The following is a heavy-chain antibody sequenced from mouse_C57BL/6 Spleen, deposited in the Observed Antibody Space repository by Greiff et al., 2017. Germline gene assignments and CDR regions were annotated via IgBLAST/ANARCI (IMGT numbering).Heavy chain of an antibody. CDR1: GYTFTDYE. CDR3: TIGHDGSFAY. D-gene: IGHD2-3*01. V-gene: IGHV1-15*01. Sequence: QVQLQQSGAELVRPGASVTLSCKASGYTFTDYEMHWVKQTPVHGLEWIGAIDPETGGTAYNQKFKGQAILTADKSSSTAYMELRSLTSEDSAVYYCTIGHDGSFAYWGQGTLVTVSA. CDR2: IDPETGGT. J-gene: IGHJ3*01.